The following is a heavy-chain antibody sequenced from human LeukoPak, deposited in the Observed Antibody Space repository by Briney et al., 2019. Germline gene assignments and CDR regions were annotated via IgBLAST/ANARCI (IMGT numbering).Heavy chain of an antibody. D-gene: IGHD6-19*01. CDR1: GYSFTTSW. CDR3: ARRPLAVAGTGGAFDI. J-gene: IGHJ3*02. Sequence: GESLKISCKGSGYSFTTSWIGWVRQMPGKGLEWMGIIYPGDSDTRYSPSFQGQVTISADKSISTAYLQWSSLKASDTAMYYCARRPLAVAGTGGAFDIWGQGTVVTVSS. V-gene: IGHV5-51*01. CDR2: IYPGDSDT.